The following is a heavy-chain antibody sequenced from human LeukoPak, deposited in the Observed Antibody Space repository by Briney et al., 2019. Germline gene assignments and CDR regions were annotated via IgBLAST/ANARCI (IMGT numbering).Heavy chain of an antibody. J-gene: IGHJ4*02. V-gene: IGHV3-48*03. CDR1: GFIFSSYE. CDR2: ISSSGSTI. D-gene: IGHD6-13*01. CDR3: ARDSGLGYSSSWYDY. Sequence: GGSLRLSCAASGFIFSSYEMNWVRQAPGKGLEWVSYISSSGSTIYYADSVKGRFTISRDNAKNSLYLQMNSLRAEDTAVYYCARDSGLGYSSSWYDYWGQGTLVTVSS.